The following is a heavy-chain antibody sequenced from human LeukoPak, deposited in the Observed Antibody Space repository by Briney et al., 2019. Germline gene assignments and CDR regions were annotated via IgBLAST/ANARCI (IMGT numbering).Heavy chain of an antibody. D-gene: IGHD4-23*01. V-gene: IGHV1-2*02. Sequence: ASVKVSCKASGYTFTDYYMHWVRQAPGQGLEWMGWINPNSGGTHYAQKFLGRVTMTRDTSISTAYMELSRLRSDDTAVYYCAREYTVVTPLDYWGQGTLVTVSS. CDR1: GYTFTDYY. CDR3: AREYTVVTPLDY. J-gene: IGHJ4*02. CDR2: INPNSGGT.